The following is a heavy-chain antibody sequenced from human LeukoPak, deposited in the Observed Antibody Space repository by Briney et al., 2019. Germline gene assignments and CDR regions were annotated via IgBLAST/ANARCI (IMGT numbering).Heavy chain of an antibody. J-gene: IGHJ4*02. CDR1: GGSFSGYY. CDR2: INHSGST. Sequence: SETLSLTCAVYGGSFSGYYWSWIRQPPGKGLEWIGEINHSGSTNYNPSLKSRVTISVDTSKNQVSLKLYSVTAADTAVYYCATQAGGYSYGSFDYWGQGTLVTVSS. D-gene: IGHD5-18*01. V-gene: IGHV4-34*01. CDR3: ATQAGGYSYGSFDY.